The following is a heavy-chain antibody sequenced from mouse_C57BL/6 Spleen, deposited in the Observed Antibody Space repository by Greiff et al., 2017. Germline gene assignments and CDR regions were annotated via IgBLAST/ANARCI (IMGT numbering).Heavy chain of an antibody. CDR3: AKGPFYGSSLMDY. V-gene: IGHV14-3*01. CDR1: GFNIKNTY. J-gene: IGHJ4*01. D-gene: IGHD1-1*01. CDR2: IDPANGNT. Sequence: VHVKQSVAELVRPGASVKLSCTASGFNIKNTYMHWVKQRPEQGLEWIGRIDPANGNTKYAPKFQGKATITADTSSNTAYLQLSSLTSEDTAIYYCAKGPFYGSSLMDYWGQGTSVTVSS.